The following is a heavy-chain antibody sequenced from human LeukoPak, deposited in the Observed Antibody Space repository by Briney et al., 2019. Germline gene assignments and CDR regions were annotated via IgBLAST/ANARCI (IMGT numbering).Heavy chain of an antibody. Sequence: SETLSLTCTVSGGSISSYYWSWIRQPPGKGLEWIGCISYSGSTNYNPSLKSRVTISLDTSKNQFSLKLSSVTAADTAVYYCARDGSSWYGDYYYYMDVWGKGTTVTVSS. CDR1: GGSISSYY. CDR2: ISYSGST. V-gene: IGHV4-59*12. J-gene: IGHJ6*03. D-gene: IGHD6-13*01. CDR3: ARDGSSWYGDYYYYMDV.